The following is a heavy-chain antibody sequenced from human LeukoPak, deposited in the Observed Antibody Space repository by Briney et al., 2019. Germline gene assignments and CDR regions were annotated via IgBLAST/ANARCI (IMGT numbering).Heavy chain of an antibody. Sequence: PSETLSLTCAVYGGSFSGYYWSWIRQPPGKGLEWIGEINHSGSTNYNPSLKSRVTISVDTSKNQFSLKLSSVTAADTAVYYCARGARIYYYYYMDVWAKGPRSPSP. D-gene: IGHD6-6*01. V-gene: IGHV4-34*01. J-gene: IGHJ6*03. CDR1: GGSFSGYY. CDR3: ARGARIYYYYYMDV. CDR2: INHSGST.